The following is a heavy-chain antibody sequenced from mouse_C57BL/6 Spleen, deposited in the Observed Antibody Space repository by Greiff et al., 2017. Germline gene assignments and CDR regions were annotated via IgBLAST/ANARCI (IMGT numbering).Heavy chain of an antibody. V-gene: IGHV10-1*01. CDR3: VRHRSLSYYYAMDY. J-gene: IGHJ4*01. D-gene: IGHD1-2*01. CDR2: IRSKSNNYAT. Sequence: EVQLVESGGGLVQPKGSLKLSCAASGFSFNTYAMNWVRQAPGKGLEWVARIRSKSNNYATYYADSVKDRFTISRDDSESMLYLQMNNLKTEDTAMYYCVRHRSLSYYYAMDYWGQGTSVTVSS. CDR1: GFSFNTYA.